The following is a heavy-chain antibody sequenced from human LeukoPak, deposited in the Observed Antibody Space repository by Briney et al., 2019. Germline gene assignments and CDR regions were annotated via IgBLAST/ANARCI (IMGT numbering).Heavy chain of an antibody. CDR2: TSGSGGST. CDR1: GFTFSSFA. J-gene: IGHJ5*02. D-gene: IGHD4-11*01. CDR3: AIQTRFDP. V-gene: IGHV3-23*01. Sequence: GGSLRLSCAASGFTFSSFAMSWVRQAPGKGLEWVSTTSGSGGSTFYADSVKGRFTISRDNSKNTLYLQMNSLRAEDTAVYYCAIQTRFDPWGQGTLVTVSS.